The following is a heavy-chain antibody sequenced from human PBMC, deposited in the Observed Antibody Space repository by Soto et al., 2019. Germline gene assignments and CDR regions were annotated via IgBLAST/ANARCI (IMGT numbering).Heavy chain of an antibody. Sequence: SETLSLTCTVSGGSISSYYLSWIRQPPGKGLEWIGYIYYSGSTNYNPSLKSRVTISVDTSKNQFSLKLSSVTAADTAVYYCARAVTWYGSGSLYPYGMDVWGQGTTVTVSS. D-gene: IGHD3-10*01. J-gene: IGHJ6*02. CDR1: GGSISSYY. CDR3: ARAVTWYGSGSLYPYGMDV. CDR2: IYYSGST. V-gene: IGHV4-59*01.